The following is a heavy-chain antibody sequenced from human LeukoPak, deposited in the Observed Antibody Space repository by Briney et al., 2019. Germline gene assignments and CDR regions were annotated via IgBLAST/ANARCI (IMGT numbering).Heavy chain of an antibody. CDR3: ASGAAAGTIDY. J-gene: IGHJ4*02. D-gene: IGHD6-13*01. CDR2: INHSGST. V-gene: IGHV4-34*01. CDR1: GGSFSGYY. Sequence: SSETLSLTCAVYGGSFSGYYWSRIRQPPGKGLGWIGEINHSGSTNYNPSLKSRVTISVDTSKNPFSLKLSSVTAADTAVYYCASGAAAGTIDYWGQGTLVTVSS.